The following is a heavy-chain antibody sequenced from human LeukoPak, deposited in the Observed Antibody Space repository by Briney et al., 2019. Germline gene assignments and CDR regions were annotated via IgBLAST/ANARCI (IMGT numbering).Heavy chain of an antibody. J-gene: IGHJ4*02. CDR1: GFTFGSYG. CDR3: ATTVLEY. D-gene: IGHD4-11*01. V-gene: IGHV3-30*02. CDR2: IRYDGSNK. Sequence: QAGGSLRLSCAASGFTFGSYGMHWVRQAPGKGLEWVAFIRYDGSNKYYADSVKGRFTISRDNSKNTLYLQMNSLRAEDTAVYYCATTVLEYWGQGTLVTVSS.